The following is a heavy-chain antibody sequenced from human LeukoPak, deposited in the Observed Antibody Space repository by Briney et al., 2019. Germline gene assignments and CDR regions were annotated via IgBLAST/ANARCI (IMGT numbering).Heavy chain of an antibody. CDR1: GFTASSNY. V-gene: IGHV3-66*01. J-gene: IGHJ5*02. CDR2: IYSGGST. D-gene: IGHD2-2*01. CDR3: TTSCFSSASTPGAREP. Sequence: GGSLRLSCAASGFTASSNYMSWVRQAPGKGLEWVSVIYSGGSTYYADSVKGRFTISRDNSKNTLSLQRNSLRAEDTAMSCTTTSCFSSASTPGAREPWGQGTLVIVSS.